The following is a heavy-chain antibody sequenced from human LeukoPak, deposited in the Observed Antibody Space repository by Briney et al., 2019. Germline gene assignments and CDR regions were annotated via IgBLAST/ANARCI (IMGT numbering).Heavy chain of an antibody. CDR3: ARHVVPYSSGLAGFDY. J-gene: IGHJ4*02. D-gene: IGHD6-19*01. V-gene: IGHV5-51*01. CDR1: GYIFAPYW. Sequence: GDSLKISCKGSGYIFAPYWIGWVRQMRGKRLEWMGTIYPGDSDTKYSPSFQGQVTISADKSITTAYLQWSSLTASDSAMYYCARHVVPYSSGLAGFDYWGQGTLVTVSS. CDR2: IYPGDSDT.